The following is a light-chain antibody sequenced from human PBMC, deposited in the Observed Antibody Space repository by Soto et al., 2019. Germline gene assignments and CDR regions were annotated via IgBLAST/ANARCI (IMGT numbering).Light chain of an antibody. Sequence: EIVLTQSPGTLSLSPGERATLSCRASQYVSSSYLAWYQQKPGQAPRLLIYGASSRPTGIPDRFSGSGSGTDFTLTISRLEPEDFVVYHCQQYGSSPGTFGQGTKVEI. V-gene: IGKV3-20*01. CDR2: GAS. CDR3: QQYGSSPGT. CDR1: QYVSSSY. J-gene: IGKJ1*01.